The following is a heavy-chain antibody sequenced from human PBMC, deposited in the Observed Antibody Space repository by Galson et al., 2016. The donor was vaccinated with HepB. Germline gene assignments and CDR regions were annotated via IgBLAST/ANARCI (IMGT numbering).Heavy chain of an antibody. V-gene: IGHV3-21*03. CDR3: ARYSAY. CDR1: GFTFTGYS. D-gene: IGHD2-21*01. CDR2: ISSSSTYI. Sequence: SLRLSCATSGFTFTGYSMYWVRQAPGKGLEWISSISSSSTYIYYADSVKGRFTVSRDNAETSLYLQMNNLRVEDAGVYYCARYSAYWGQGTLVTVSS. J-gene: IGHJ4*02.